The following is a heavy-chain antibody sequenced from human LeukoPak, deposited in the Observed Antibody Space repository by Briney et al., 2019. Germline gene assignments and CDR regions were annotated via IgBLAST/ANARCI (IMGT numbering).Heavy chain of an antibody. J-gene: IGHJ4*02. D-gene: IGHD2-15*01. CDR3: ARRRRGRQVYCSGGSCYSVFDY. Sequence: SETLSLTCAVYGGSFSGYYWSWIRQPPGKGLEWIGEINHSGSTNYNPSLKSRVTISVDTSKNQFSLKLSSVTAADTAVYYCARRRRGRQVYCSGGSCYSVFDYWGQGTLVTVSS. V-gene: IGHV4-34*01. CDR2: INHSGST. CDR1: GGSFSGYY.